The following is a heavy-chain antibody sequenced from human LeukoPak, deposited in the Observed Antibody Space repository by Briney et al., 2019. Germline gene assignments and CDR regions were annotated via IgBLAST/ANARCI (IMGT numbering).Heavy chain of an antibody. D-gene: IGHD1-14*01. J-gene: IGHJ4*02. CDR3: ARGGNLEN. CDR2: INEDGGER. CDR1: GFTLSRYW. V-gene: IGHV3-7*01. Sequence: GGSLRLSCAASGFTLSRYWMGWVRQAPGKGLEWVANINEDGGERHYVDTVKGRFTISRDNAKNSLYLQMNSLRAEDTAVYYCARGGNLENWGRGTLVTVSS.